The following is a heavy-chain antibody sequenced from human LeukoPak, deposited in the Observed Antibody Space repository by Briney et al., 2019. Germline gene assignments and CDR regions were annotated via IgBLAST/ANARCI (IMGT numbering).Heavy chain of an antibody. Sequence: SVKVSCKASGFTFTSSAMQWVRQARGQRLEWIGWIVVGSGNTNYTQKFQERVTITRDMSTNTAYMELSSLRSEDTAVYYCAAEERRGELKAYWGQGTLVTVSS. CDR3: AAEERRGELKAY. CDR2: IVVGSGNT. CDR1: GFTFTSSA. D-gene: IGHD1-26*01. J-gene: IGHJ4*02. V-gene: IGHV1-58*02.